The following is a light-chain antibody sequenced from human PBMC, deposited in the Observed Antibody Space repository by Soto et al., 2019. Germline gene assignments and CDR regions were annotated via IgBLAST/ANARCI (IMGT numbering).Light chain of an antibody. CDR3: QSWKSDRT. CDR1: HSISTW. Sequence: DIQMTQSPSTLSASVGDRVTITCRASHSISTWLAWYQHKPGKAPKLLISKASSLESGVPSRFRRSSCWIEFTLTISSLQPDDFATYYCQSWKSDRTLGQGT. V-gene: IGKV1-5*03. CDR2: KAS. J-gene: IGKJ5*01.